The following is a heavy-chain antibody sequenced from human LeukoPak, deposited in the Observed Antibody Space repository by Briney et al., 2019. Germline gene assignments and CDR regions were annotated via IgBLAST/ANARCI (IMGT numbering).Heavy chain of an antibody. J-gene: IGHJ6*02. D-gene: IGHD5-18*01. CDR1: GGSISSYY. CDR3: ARGPGYSYGYYYGMDV. Sequence: SETLSLTCTVPGGSISSYYWSWIRQPPGKGLEWIGYIYYSGSTNCNPSLKSRVTISVDTSKNQFSLKLSSVTAADTAVYYCARGPGYSYGYYYGMDVWGQGTTVTVSS. V-gene: IGHV4-59*01. CDR2: IYYSGST.